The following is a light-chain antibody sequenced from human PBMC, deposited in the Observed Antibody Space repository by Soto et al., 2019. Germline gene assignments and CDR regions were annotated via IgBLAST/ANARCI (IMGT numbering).Light chain of an antibody. CDR1: SSNIGSNY. Sequence: QSVLTQPPSASGTPGQRVTISCSGSSSNIGSNYVYWYQQLHGTAPKHLIYRKNQRPSWVPDRFSGSKKCSYASLAISGRRYEDDDDYYCASWYESLSGFVFGGGTKVTVL. CDR2: RKN. J-gene: IGLJ2*01. CDR3: ASWYESLSGFV. V-gene: IGLV1-47*01.